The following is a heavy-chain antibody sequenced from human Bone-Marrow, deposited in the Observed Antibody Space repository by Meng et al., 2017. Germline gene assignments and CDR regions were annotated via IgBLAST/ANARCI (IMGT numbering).Heavy chain of an antibody. CDR2: IYYSGST. J-gene: IGHJ1*01. CDR1: GGSISSGGYY. Sequence: QVPLQELGRGLVKPSQTLSLPCTVSGGSISSGGYYWSWIRQHPGKGLEWIGYIYYSGSTYYNPSLKSRVTISVDTSKNQFSLKLSSVTAADTAVYYCARGPLSAAGTMGYFQHWGQGTLVTVSS. CDR3: ARGPLSAAGTMGYFQH. D-gene: IGHD6-13*01. V-gene: IGHV4-31*03.